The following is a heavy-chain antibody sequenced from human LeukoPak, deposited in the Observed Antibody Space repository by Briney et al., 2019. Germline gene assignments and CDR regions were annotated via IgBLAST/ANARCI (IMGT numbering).Heavy chain of an antibody. Sequence: PSQTLSLTCTVSGGSISRGDYYWRWIRQPPGKGLEWIVYIYYSGRTYYNPSLKSRVTISVDTSKKQFSLKLSSVTAADTAVYYCARPRITMVRGVISGWFDPWGQGTLVTVSS. CDR3: ARPRITMVRGVISGWFDP. CDR2: IYYSGRT. J-gene: IGHJ5*02. V-gene: IGHV4-30-4*01. CDR1: GGSISRGDYY. D-gene: IGHD3-10*01.